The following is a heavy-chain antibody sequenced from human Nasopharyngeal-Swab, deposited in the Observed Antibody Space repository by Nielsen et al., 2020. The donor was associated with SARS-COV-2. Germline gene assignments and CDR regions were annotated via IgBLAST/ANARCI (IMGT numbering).Heavy chain of an antibody. V-gene: IGHV3-21*06. Sequence: GGSLRLSCAASGFIFSSYSMNWVRQAPGKGLEWVASITSSSSKIYYADLVKGRFTISRDNTKNSLYLQMNSLRADDTAVYYCARDHYGMDVWGQGTTVTVSS. CDR2: ITSSSSKI. CDR3: ARDHYGMDV. CDR1: GFIFSSYS. J-gene: IGHJ6*02.